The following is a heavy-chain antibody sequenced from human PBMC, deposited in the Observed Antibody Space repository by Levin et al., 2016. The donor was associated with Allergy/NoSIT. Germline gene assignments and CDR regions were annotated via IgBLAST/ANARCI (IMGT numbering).Heavy chain of an antibody. J-gene: IGHJ4*02. CDR1: GFTFSSYA. V-gene: IGHV3-30*04. CDR2: ISYDGSNK. Sequence: GESLKISCAASGFTFSSYAMHWVRQAPGKGLEWVAVISYDGSNKYYADSVKGRFTISRDNSKNTLYLQMNSLRAEDTAVYYCAKTDDYGDSNYFDYWGQGTLVTVSS. CDR3: AKTDDYGDSNYFDY. D-gene: IGHD4-17*01.